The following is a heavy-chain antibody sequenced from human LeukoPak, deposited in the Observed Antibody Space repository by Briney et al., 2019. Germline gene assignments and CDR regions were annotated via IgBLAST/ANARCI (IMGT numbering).Heavy chain of an antibody. CDR2: ITSKPNSYAT. Sequence: GGSLKLFCAASGFTFSGSVMHWVRQASGKGLEWVGRITSKPNSYATVYAASVKGRFTISSDESKNTAYLQMNSLKTEDTAVYYCTSGSGWYSPDYWGQGTLVTVSS. CDR1: GFTFSGSV. J-gene: IGHJ4*02. D-gene: IGHD6-19*01. CDR3: TSGSGWYSPDY. V-gene: IGHV3-73*01.